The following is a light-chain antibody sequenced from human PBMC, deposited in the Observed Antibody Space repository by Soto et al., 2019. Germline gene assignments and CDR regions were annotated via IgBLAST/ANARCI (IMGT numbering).Light chain of an antibody. CDR1: SSNIGSNY. V-gene: IGLV1-47*01. Sequence: QSVLTQPPSPSATPGQRVTISCSGTSSNIGSNYVFWYQQLPGAAPKLLIYRNNQRPSGVPDRFSGSKAGTSASLAISGLRSEDEADYYCAAWDDSLSAWVFGGGTKLTVL. CDR2: RNN. CDR3: AAWDDSLSAWV. J-gene: IGLJ3*02.